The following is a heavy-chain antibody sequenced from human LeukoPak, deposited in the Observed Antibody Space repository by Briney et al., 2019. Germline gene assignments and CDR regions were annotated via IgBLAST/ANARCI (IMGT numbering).Heavy chain of an antibody. J-gene: IGHJ6*03. Sequence: SVKVSCKASGGTFSSYAISWVRQAPGQGLEWMGGIIPIFGTANYAQKFQGRVTITTDESTSTAYMELSSLRSEDTAVYYCARGGGYLYYYYYMDVWGQGTMVTVSS. CDR3: ARGGGYLYYYYYMDV. CDR1: GGTFSSYA. CDR2: IIPIFGTA. V-gene: IGHV1-69*05. D-gene: IGHD2-15*01.